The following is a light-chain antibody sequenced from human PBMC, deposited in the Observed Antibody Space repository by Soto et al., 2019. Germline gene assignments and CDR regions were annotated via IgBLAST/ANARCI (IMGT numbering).Light chain of an antibody. Sequence: DIQLTQSPSFLSASVGDRVTITCRASQGITTYLAWYQQKPGKAPDLLIYAASTLQSGVPSRFSGSGSGTEFTLTISSLQPEDFATYYCQQLHNTLRRVTFGPGTKVDIK. CDR3: QQLHNTLRRVT. CDR1: QGITTY. V-gene: IGKV1-9*01. J-gene: IGKJ3*01. CDR2: AAS.